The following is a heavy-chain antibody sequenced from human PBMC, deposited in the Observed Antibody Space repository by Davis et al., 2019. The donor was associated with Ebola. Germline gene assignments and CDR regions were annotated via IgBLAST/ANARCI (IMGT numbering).Heavy chain of an antibody. CDR3: AGGRSRSEEPDFDY. D-gene: IGHD1-14*01. CDR1: GYTFTSYA. CDR2: INAGNGHT. Sequence: AASVKVSCKASGYTFTSYAMHWVRQAPGQRLEWMGWINAGNGHTKYSQKCQGRVTISRDASASTAYMELSSLGYEDTAVYYCAGGRSRSEEPDFDYWGQGTLVAVSS. V-gene: IGHV1-3*01. J-gene: IGHJ4*02.